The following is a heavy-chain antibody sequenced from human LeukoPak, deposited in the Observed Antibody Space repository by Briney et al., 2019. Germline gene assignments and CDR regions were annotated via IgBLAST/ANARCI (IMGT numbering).Heavy chain of an antibody. D-gene: IGHD2-15*01. CDR3: ARDPTPRYCSGGSCYTHYGMDV. Sequence: GGSLTLSCATSGFTFNIAWMNWVRQAPGKGLEWVSAITSSGTYIYYAESVRGRFTVSRDNAKNSVYLQMNSLRAEDTAVYYCARDPTPRYCSGGSCYTHYGMDVWGQGTTVTVSS. CDR1: GFTFNIAW. CDR2: ITSSGTYI. J-gene: IGHJ6*02. V-gene: IGHV3-21*06.